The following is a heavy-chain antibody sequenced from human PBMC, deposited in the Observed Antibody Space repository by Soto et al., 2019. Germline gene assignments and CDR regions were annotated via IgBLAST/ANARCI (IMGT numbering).Heavy chain of an antibody. CDR2: IIPVFGTP. CDR3: ARHLYDYVWGSYRH. J-gene: IGHJ4*02. Sequence: GASVKVSFKSSGYIFKNYAVTWLRQAPGQGLEWMGGIIPVFGTPDYSQKFRGRVTITADESTSTVYMELRSLTSEDTAVYYCARHLYDYVWGSYRHWGQGTLVTVSS. D-gene: IGHD3-16*02. CDR1: GYIFKNYA. V-gene: IGHV1-69*13.